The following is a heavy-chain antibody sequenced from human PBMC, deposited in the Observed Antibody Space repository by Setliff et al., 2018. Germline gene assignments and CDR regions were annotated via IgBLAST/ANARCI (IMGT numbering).Heavy chain of an antibody. V-gene: IGHV1-69*13. D-gene: IGHD6-13*01. Sequence: SVKVSCKTSGDTFNNYAITWVRQAPGQGPEWMGGIIPMFGPPTYAQQFQGRITIAADELSGMVYMELSRLRSDDTAVYYCARDLSIAAADEYFQHWGQGTLVTVSS. CDR3: ARDLSIAAADEYFQH. J-gene: IGHJ1*01. CDR1: GDTFNNYA. CDR2: IIPMFGPP.